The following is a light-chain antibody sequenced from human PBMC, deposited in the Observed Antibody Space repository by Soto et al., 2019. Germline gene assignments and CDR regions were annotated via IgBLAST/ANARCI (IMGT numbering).Light chain of an antibody. CDR1: QSVSSN. CDR3: QQYNNWTPLT. V-gene: IGKV3-15*01. CDR2: GAS. J-gene: IGKJ4*01. Sequence: TKSPATLSVSPGERATLSCRASQSVSSNLAWYQQKPGQAPRLLIYGASTRATGIPARFSGSGYGTEFTLTISSLQSEDFAVYYCQQYNNWTPLTFGGGTKVDIK.